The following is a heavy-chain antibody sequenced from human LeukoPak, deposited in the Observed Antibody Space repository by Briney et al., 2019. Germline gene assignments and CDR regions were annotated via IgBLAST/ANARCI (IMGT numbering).Heavy chain of an antibody. J-gene: IGHJ5*02. CDR3: AKDAQRGFDYSNSLEH. Sequence: GGSLRLSCAASGFTFSHYGMHWVRQAPGKGLEWVAVIWNDGSNKYYGDSVKGRFTISRDNSKNTLYLQMNSLTVEDTAVYYCAKDAQRGFDYSNSLEHWGQGTLVTVSS. D-gene: IGHD4-11*01. CDR2: IWNDGSNK. CDR1: GFTFSHYG. V-gene: IGHV3-33*06.